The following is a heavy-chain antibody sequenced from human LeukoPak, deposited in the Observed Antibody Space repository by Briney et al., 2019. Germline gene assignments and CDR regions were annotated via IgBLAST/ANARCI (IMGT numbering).Heavy chain of an antibody. CDR3: ARDQDETTSFDY. CDR1: GFTFDDYA. CDR2: ISWNSGSI. J-gene: IGHJ4*02. D-gene: IGHD1-7*01. V-gene: IGHV3-9*01. Sequence: GGSLRLSCAASGFTFDDYAMHWVRQAPGKGLEWVSGISWNSGSIGYADSVKGRFTISRDNAKNSLYLQMNSLRAEDTAVYYCARDQDETTSFDYWGQGTLVTVSS.